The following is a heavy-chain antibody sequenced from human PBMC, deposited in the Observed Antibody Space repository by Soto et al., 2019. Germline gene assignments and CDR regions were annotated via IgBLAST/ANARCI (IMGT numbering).Heavy chain of an antibody. Sequence: SVKVSCKASGGTFSSYAISWVRQAPGQGLEWMGGIIPIFGTANYAQKFQGRVTITADESTSTAYMELSSLRSEDTAVYYCARGRGNSGPDYYYYGMDVWGQGTTVTVSS. V-gene: IGHV1-69*13. CDR1: GGTFSSYA. CDR2: IIPIFGTA. D-gene: IGHD7-27*01. J-gene: IGHJ6*02. CDR3: ARGRGNSGPDYYYYGMDV.